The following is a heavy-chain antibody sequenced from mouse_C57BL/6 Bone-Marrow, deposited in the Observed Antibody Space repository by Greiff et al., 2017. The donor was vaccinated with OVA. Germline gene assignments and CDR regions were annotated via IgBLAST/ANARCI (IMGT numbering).Heavy chain of an antibody. V-gene: IGHV1-4*01. CDR3: KSRNLALRYCDV. J-gene: IGHJ1*03. CDR2: INPSSGYT. CDR1: GYTFTSYT. Sequence: QVQLQQSGADLARPCASVSMSCTASGYTFTSYTMHWVKQRPGQGLEWIGDINPSSGYTKYNPKFKDKATFTADTSSSTAYMLLSRLTSEDAAVYCGKSRNLALRYCDVWGKGTTVTVSS. D-gene: IGHD6-1*01.